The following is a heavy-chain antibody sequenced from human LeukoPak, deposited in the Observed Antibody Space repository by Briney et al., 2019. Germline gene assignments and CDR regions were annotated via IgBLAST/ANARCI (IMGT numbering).Heavy chain of an antibody. CDR3: AKGRLLECLRFDY. Sequence: GGSLRLSCAASGFTFSSYGMHWVRQAPGKGLEWVAFIRYDGSNKYYADSVKGRFTISRDNSKNTLYLQMNSLRAEDTAVYYFAKGRLLECLRFDYWGQGTLVTVSS. CDR1: GFTFSSYG. V-gene: IGHV3-30*02. CDR2: IRYDGSNK. J-gene: IGHJ4*02. D-gene: IGHD3-3*01.